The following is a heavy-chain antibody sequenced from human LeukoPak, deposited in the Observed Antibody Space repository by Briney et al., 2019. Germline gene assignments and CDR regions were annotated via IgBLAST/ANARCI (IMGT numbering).Heavy chain of an antibody. CDR2: ISHDGNVI. CDR3: ARDRDWLISD. CDR1: GFTFSSYV. D-gene: IGHD3-9*01. J-gene: IGHJ4*02. Sequence: GGSLRLSCAASGFTFSSYVMHWVRQVPGQGLVWVPRISHDGNVIAYADSVKGRFTISRDNAKNTLYLQMNSLRDEDTAVYYCARDRDWLISDWGQGTLVTVSS. V-gene: IGHV3-74*01.